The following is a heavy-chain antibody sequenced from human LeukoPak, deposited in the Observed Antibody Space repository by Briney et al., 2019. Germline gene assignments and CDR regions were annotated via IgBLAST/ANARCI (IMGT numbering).Heavy chain of an antibody. CDR2: ISGSGGST. CDR3: ARIVPRRLNWFVR. J-gene: IGHJ5*02. CDR1: GFTFSSYA. D-gene: IGHD2-8*01. V-gene: IGHV3-23*01. Sequence: PGGSLSLSCADSGFTFSSYAMSWVRQAPGKGLEWVSAISGSGGSTYYADSVKGRFTISRDNSKNTLYLQMNSLRAEDTAVYYCARIVPRRLNWFVRWGQGTLVTVSS.